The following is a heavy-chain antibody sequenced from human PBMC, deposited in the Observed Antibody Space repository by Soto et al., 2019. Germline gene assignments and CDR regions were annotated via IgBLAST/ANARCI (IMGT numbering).Heavy chain of an antibody. J-gene: IGHJ4*02. CDR2: ISGSGGST. Sequence: GGSLRLSCAASGFTFSSYAMSWVRQAPGKELEWVSAISGSGGSTYYADSVKGRFTISRDNSKNTLYLQMNSLRAEDTAVYYCAKRNGGVTTSRPRHGSTFDYWGQGTLVTVSS. D-gene: IGHD4-17*01. CDR1: GFTFSSYA. V-gene: IGHV3-23*01. CDR3: AKRNGGVTTSRPRHGSTFDY.